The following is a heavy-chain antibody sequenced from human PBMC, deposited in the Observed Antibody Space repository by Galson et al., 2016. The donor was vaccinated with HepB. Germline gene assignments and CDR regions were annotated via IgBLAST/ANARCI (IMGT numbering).Heavy chain of an antibody. CDR1: GYSFTTYW. V-gene: IGHV5-10-1*01. D-gene: IGHD1-26*01. Sequence: QSGAEVKKPGESLRISRKASGYSFTTYWITWVRQMPGKGLEWMGRVDPTNSYSDYGPSFQGHVTISADKSGATAYLQWSSLKASDTAMYYCARIPLGGSYYYFDYWGQGTLVSVSS. CDR2: VDPTNSYS. J-gene: IGHJ4*02. CDR3: ARIPLGGSYYYFDY.